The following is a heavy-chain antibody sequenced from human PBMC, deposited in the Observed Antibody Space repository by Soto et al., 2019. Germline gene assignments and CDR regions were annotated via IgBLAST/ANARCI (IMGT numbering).Heavy chain of an antibody. CDR2: INPNSGGT. CDR3: ARGLDQPPVGLYFDT. J-gene: IGHJ4*02. V-gene: IGHV1-2*02. D-gene: IGHD2-2*01. CDR1: GYTFTGYY. Sequence: ASVKVSCKASGYTFTGYYMHWVRQAPGQGLEWMGWINPNSGGTNYAQKFQGRVTITADKSTTTAYMELRTLTSEDTAVYYCARGLDQPPVGLYFDTWGQGTLVTVSS.